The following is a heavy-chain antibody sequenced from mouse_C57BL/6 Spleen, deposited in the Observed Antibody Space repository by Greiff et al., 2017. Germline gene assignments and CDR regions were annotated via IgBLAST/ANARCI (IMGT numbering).Heavy chain of an antibody. CDR3: ARGEGLDWDFDV. CDR2: INYDGSST. CDR1: GFTFSNYY. J-gene: IGHJ1*03. V-gene: IGHV5-16*01. Sequence: EVNLVESEGGLVQPGSSMKLSCTASGFTFSNYYMAWVRQVPEKGLEWVANINYDGSSTYYMDSLKSRFIISRDNAKNILYLHMSSLKSEDTATYYCARGEGLDWDFDVWGTGTTVTVAS.